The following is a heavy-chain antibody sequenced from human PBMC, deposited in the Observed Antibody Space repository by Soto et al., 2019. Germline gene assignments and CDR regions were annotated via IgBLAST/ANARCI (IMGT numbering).Heavy chain of an antibody. CDR2: IYSGGST. Sequence: EVPLVESGGGLIQPGGSLRLSCAASGFTVSSNYMSWVRQAPGKGLEWVSVIYSGGSTYYADSVKGRFTISRDNSKNTLYLQMNSLRAEDTAVYYCARGSIAHLDYFDYWGQGTLVTVSS. D-gene: IGHD3-3*02. CDR1: GFTVSSNY. CDR3: ARGSIAHLDYFDY. J-gene: IGHJ4*02. V-gene: IGHV3-53*01.